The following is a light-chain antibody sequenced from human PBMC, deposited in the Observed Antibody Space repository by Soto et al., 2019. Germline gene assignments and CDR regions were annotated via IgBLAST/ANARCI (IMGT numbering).Light chain of an antibody. CDR3: CSNAGSYEV. V-gene: IGLV2-11*01. CDR2: DVS. CDR1: SSDVGGYNY. J-gene: IGLJ2*01. Sequence: QSALTQPRSVSGSPGQSVTISCTGTSSDVGGYNYVSWYQQHPGKAPKGMIYDVSERPSGVPDRFSGSKSGNTASLTISGLQAEDEADYCCCSNAGSYEVFGGGTKVTVL.